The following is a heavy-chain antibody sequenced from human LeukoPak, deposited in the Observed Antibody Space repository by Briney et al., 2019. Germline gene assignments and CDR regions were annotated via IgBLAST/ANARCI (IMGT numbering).Heavy chain of an antibody. CDR1: GFTFSSYG. CDR2: IWYDGSNK. D-gene: IGHD1-26*01. Sequence: PGRSLRLSCAASGFTFSSYGMHWVRQAPGKGLERVAVIWYDGSNKYYADSVKGRFTISRDNSKNTLYLQMNSLRAEDTAVYYCARDGELPADYWGQGTLVTVSS. J-gene: IGHJ4*02. V-gene: IGHV3-33*01. CDR3: ARDGELPADY.